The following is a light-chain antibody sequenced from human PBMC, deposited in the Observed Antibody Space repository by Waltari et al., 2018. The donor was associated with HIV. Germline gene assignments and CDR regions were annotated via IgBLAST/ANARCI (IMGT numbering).Light chain of an antibody. V-gene: IGLV1-40*01. CDR2: GNN. J-gene: IGLJ1*01. CDR1: SSNIRADYD. CDR3: QSYDSSLSGYV. Sequence: QSVLTQPPSVSGPPGQRVPISCPGRSSNIRADYDVHWYQQLPGIAPKLLIHGNNNRSSGVPDRFSGSKSGTSASLAITGLQAEDEAVYSCQSYDSSLSGYVFGTGTKVTVL.